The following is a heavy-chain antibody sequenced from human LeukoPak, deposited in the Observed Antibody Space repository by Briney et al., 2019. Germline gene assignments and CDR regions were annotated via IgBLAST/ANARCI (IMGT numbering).Heavy chain of an antibody. CDR1: GGSTSSGDYY. J-gene: IGHJ5*02. V-gene: IGHV4-30-4*01. Sequence: PSETLSLTCTVSGGSTSSGDYYWSWIRQPPGKGLEWIGYIYYSGSTYYNPSLKSRVTISVDTSKSQFSLKLSSVTAADTAVYYCARRSSWYEFRRFDPWGQGTLVTVSS. D-gene: IGHD6-13*01. CDR3: ARRSSWYEFRRFDP. CDR2: IYYSGST.